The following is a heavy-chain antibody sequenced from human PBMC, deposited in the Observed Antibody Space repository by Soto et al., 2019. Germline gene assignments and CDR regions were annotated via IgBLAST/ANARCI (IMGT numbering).Heavy chain of an antibody. CDR3: AREGAGYRYGYWYFDL. Sequence: SETLSLTCAVYGGSFSGYYWSWIRQPPGKGLEWIGEINHSGSTNYNPSLKSRVTISADTSKNQFSLKLSSVTAADTAVYYCAREGAGYRYGYWYFDLWGRGTLVTVPQ. CDR2: INHSGST. CDR1: GGSFSGYY. J-gene: IGHJ2*01. V-gene: IGHV4-34*01. D-gene: IGHD5-18*01.